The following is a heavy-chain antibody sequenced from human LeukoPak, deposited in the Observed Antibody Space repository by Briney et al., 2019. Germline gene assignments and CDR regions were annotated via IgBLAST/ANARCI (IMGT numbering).Heavy chain of an antibody. CDR3: ASPTPRVVVVPAALDY. CDR1: GGTFSSYA. D-gene: IGHD2-2*01. J-gene: IGHJ4*02. V-gene: IGHV1-69*01. Sequence: SVKVSCKASGGTFSSYAISWVRQAPGQGLEWMGGIIPIFGTANYAQKFQGRVTITADESTSTAYMELSSLRSEDTAVYYCASPTPRVVVVPAALDYWGQGTLVTVSS. CDR2: IIPIFGTA.